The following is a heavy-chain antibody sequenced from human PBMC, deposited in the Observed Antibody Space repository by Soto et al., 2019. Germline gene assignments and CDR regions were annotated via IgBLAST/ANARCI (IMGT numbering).Heavy chain of an antibody. Sequence: SETLSLTCTVSGGSIISYYWSWIRQPPGKGLEWIGYIYYSGSTNYNPSLKSRVTISVDTSKNQFSLKLSSVTAADTAVYYCARDWWYSSSSSMRDHRMDVWGQGTTVTVSS. CDR2: IYYSGST. CDR3: ARDWWYSSSSSMRDHRMDV. D-gene: IGHD6-13*01. V-gene: IGHV4-59*01. CDR1: GGSIISYY. J-gene: IGHJ6*02.